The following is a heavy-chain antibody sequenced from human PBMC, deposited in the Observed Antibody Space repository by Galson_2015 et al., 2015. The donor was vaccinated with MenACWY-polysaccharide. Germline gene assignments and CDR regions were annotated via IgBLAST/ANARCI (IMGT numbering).Heavy chain of an antibody. J-gene: IGHJ5*02. CDR2: IWYDGSNK. CDR3: AKGQYTSGWYGAGFDP. D-gene: IGHD6-19*01. Sequence: SLRLSCAASGFTFSSYGMHWVRQVPGKGLEWVAVIWYDGSNKYYADSVKGRFTISRDNSKNTLYLQMNSLRAEDTAVYYCAKGQYTSGWYGAGFDPWGQGTLVTVSS. V-gene: IGHV3-33*06. CDR1: GFTFSSYG.